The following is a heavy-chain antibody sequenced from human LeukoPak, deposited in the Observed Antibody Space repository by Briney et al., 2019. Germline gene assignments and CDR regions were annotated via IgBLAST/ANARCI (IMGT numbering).Heavy chain of an antibody. Sequence: SVKVSCKASGGTFSSYAISWVRQAPGQGLEWMGGIIPIFGTGNYAQKFQGRVTITADKSTSTAYMELSSLRSEDTAVYYCARDYCSSSRCDANWFDPWGQGTLVTVSS. D-gene: IGHD2-2*01. CDR3: ARDYCSSSRCDANWFDP. CDR1: GGTFSSYA. V-gene: IGHV1-69*06. J-gene: IGHJ5*02. CDR2: IIPIFGTG.